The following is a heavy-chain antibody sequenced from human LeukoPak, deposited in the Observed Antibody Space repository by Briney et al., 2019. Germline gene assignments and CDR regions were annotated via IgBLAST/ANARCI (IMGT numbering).Heavy chain of an antibody. CDR2: ISASGGYI. V-gene: IGHV3-23*01. CDR3: AKGPSSGWYYFDY. CDR1: GFTFSSYA. D-gene: IGHD6-19*01. J-gene: IGHJ4*02. Sequence: GGSLRLSCAASGFTFSSYAMSWVRQAPGKGLEWVSGISASGGYIYYADSVKGRLTISRDNSKNTLYLQTNSLRAEDTAVYYCAKGPSSGWYYFDYWGQGTLVTVSS.